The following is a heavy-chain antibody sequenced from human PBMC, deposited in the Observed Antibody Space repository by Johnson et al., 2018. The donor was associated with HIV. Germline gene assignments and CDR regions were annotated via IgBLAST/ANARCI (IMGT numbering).Heavy chain of an antibody. CDR3: ARDYGDYAHDAFDI. J-gene: IGHJ3*02. CDR2: ISYDGNHK. Sequence: QVQLVESGGGVVRPGRSLRLSCAASGFTFDDYAMHCVRQAPGKGLEWVALISYDGNHKNYADSVKGRFTISRDNSKNTLYLQRNSLRAEDTAGYYCARDYGDYAHDAFDIWGQGTMVTVSS. CDR1: GFTFDDYA. V-gene: IGHV3-30*04. D-gene: IGHD4-17*01.